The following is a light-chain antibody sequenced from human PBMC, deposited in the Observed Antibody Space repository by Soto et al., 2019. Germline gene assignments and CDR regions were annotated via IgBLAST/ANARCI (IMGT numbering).Light chain of an antibody. CDR1: KNDVGFYDF. Sequence: QSALTQPPSASGSPGQSVTISCTGTKNDVGFYDFVSWYQHHPVKAPRLIIYEVVQRPSGVPDRFSGSKSGNTASLTVSGLQAADEADYFCKSYAGSNTYVFGSGTKLTVL. J-gene: IGLJ1*01. CDR3: KSYAGSNTYV. V-gene: IGLV2-8*01. CDR2: EVV.